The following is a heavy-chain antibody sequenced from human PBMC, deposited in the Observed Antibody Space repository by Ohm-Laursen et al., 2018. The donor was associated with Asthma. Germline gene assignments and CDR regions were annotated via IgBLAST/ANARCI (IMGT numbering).Heavy chain of an antibody. CDR1: GYTFTSYD. J-gene: IGHJ4*02. Sequence: SVKVSCKASGYTFTSYDINWVRQATGQGLEWMGWMNPNSGNTGYAQKFQGRVTMTRNTAISTAYMELSSLRSEDTAVYYCARAPGIYSPRRRPYYFDYWGQGTLATVSS. CDR3: ARAPGIYSPRRRPYYFDY. CDR2: MNPNSGNT. D-gene: IGHD4-11*01. V-gene: IGHV1-8*01.